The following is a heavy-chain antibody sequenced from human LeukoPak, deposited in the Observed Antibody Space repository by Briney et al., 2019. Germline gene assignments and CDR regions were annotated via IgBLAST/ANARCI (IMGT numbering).Heavy chain of an antibody. Sequence: SETLSLTCAVYGGSFSGYYWSWIRQPPGKGLEWIGEINHSGSTNYNPSLKSRVTISVDTSKNQFSLKLSSVTAADTAVYYCARRRPQLYCSGGSCYGPYYYYYYMDVWGKGTTVTISS. CDR3: ARRRPQLYCSGGSCYGPYYYYYYMDV. CDR2: INHSGST. CDR1: GGSFSGYY. J-gene: IGHJ6*03. D-gene: IGHD2-15*01. V-gene: IGHV4-34*01.